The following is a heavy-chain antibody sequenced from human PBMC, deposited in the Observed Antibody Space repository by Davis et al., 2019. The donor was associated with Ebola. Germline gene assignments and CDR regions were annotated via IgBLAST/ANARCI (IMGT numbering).Heavy chain of an antibody. CDR3: AKDYFLFAAAGRTGLFNY. D-gene: IGHD6-13*01. Sequence: SLRLSCAASGFTFDDYAMHWVRQAPGKGLEWVSGISWNSGSIGYADSVKGRFTISRDNAKNSLYLEMNSLRAEDTALYYCAKDYFLFAAAGRTGLFNYWGQGTLVTVSS. CDR1: GFTFDDYA. V-gene: IGHV3-9*01. J-gene: IGHJ4*02. CDR2: ISWNSGSI.